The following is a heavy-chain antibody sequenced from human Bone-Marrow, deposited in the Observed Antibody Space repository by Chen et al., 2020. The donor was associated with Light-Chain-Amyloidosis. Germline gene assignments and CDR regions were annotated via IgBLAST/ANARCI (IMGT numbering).Heavy chain of an antibody. V-gene: IGHV4-31*03. CDR1: GGSISSSGHY. Sequence: QVQLQESGPGLVKTSQTLSLTCTVSGGSISSSGHYWSWIRQQPGKGLEWMGFIYYSGTTYYNPSLKKRITISLDTSKNQFSLKLSAVTAADTAVYYCARSYSAYDPRAAFDFWGQGTKVTVSS. CDR3: ARSYSAYDPRAAFDF. CDR2: IYYSGTT. D-gene: IGHD5-12*01. J-gene: IGHJ3*01.